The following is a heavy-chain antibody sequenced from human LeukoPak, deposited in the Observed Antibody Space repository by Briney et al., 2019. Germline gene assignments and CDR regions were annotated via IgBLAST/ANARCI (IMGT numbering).Heavy chain of an antibody. CDR3: ARLVRFTVTSTPTY. Sequence: SETLSLTCTVSGGSISSSSYYWGWICQPPGKGLEWSGSIYYSGSTYYNPSLKSRVTIYVDTSKNQFSLKLSSVTAADTAVYYCARLVRFTVTSTPTYWGQGTLVTVSS. CDR2: IYYSGST. V-gene: IGHV4-39*01. J-gene: IGHJ4*02. CDR1: GGSISSSSYY. D-gene: IGHD4-17*01.